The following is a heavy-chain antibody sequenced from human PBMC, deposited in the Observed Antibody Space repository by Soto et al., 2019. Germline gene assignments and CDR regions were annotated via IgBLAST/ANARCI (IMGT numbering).Heavy chain of an antibody. CDR2: IGSDGRRD. CDR3: ARDDDYGDNGLDY. V-gene: IGHV3-33*01. J-gene: IGHJ4*02. Sequence: QVQLVESGGGVVQPGGSLRLSPPASGFTFGRHGMHWVRQAPGKGLEWVAVIGSDGRRDSYADSVKGRFTISRDNGQNTLYLQMNSLRAEDTAVYYCARDDDYGDNGLDYWGQGTLVTVSS. D-gene: IGHD4-17*01. CDR1: GFTFGRHG.